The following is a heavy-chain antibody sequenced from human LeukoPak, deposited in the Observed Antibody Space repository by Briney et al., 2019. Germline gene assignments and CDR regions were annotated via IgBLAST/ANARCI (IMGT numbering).Heavy chain of an antibody. D-gene: IGHD3-3*01. CDR2: ISGSGVST. J-gene: IGHJ4*02. CDR1: GFTFSGYA. Sequence: GGSLRLSCAASGFTFSGYAMSWVRQAPGKGLEWASAISGSGVSTYYADSVKGRFTISRDNSKNTLYLQMNSLRAEDTAVYYCAKRHYDFWSGYQNQMYYFDYWGQGTLVTVSS. V-gene: IGHV3-23*01. CDR3: AKRHYDFWSGYQNQMYYFDY.